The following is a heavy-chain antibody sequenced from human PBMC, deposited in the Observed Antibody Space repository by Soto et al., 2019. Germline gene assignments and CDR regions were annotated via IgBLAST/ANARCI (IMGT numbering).Heavy chain of an antibody. CDR3: ARDILSWYWAGYYYGMDV. CDR2: IKQDGSEK. J-gene: IGHJ6*02. CDR1: GFTFRSYW. V-gene: IGHV3-7*01. D-gene: IGHD6-13*01. Sequence: GGSLRLSCAASGFTFRSYWMSWVRQAPGKGLEWVANIKQDGSEKWYVDSVKGRFTISRDNAKNSLYLQMNSLRAEDTAVYYCARDILSWYWAGYYYGMDVWGQGTTVTVSS.